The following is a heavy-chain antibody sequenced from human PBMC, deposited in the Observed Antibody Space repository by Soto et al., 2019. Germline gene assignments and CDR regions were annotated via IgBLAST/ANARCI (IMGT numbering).Heavy chain of an antibody. Sequence: QVQLVQSGAEVKKPGASVKVSCKASGYTFTSYGISWVRQAPGQGLEWMGWISAYNGNTNYAQKLQGRVTMTTDTSPSTAYMERRSLRSDDTAVYYCARSGGNQVTAPVDWFDPWGQGTLVTVSS. J-gene: IGHJ5*02. CDR2: ISAYNGNT. D-gene: IGHD2-21*02. CDR3: ARSGGNQVTAPVDWFDP. CDR1: GYTFTSYG. V-gene: IGHV1-18*01.